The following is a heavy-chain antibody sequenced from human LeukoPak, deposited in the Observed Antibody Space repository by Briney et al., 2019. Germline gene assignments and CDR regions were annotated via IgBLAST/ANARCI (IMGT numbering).Heavy chain of an antibody. CDR3: ARSRLLDVGFDY. Sequence: SETLSLTCTVSGGSMSNYYWLWIRQSPGKGLEWIGYIYYSGSTHYNPSLNSRVTMSVDTSKNQFSLKLSSVTAADTAVYYCARSRLLDVGFDYWGQGTLVTVAS. D-gene: IGHD3-3*01. CDR1: GGSMSNYY. V-gene: IGHV4-59*01. CDR2: IYYSGST. J-gene: IGHJ4*02.